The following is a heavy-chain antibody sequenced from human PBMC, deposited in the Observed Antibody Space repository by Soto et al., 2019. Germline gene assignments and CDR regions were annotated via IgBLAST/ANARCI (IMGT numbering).Heavy chain of an antibody. CDR1: GGSISSGGYY. Sequence: NPSETLSLTCTVSGGSISSGGYYWNWIRQHPGKGLEWIGYIYYSGSTYYNPSLKSRVTISVDTSKDQFSLKLSSVTAADTAVYYCARSVSPWGQGTLVPVSA. D-gene: IGHD3-16*01. CDR3: ARSVSP. CDR2: IYYSGST. V-gene: IGHV4-31*03. J-gene: IGHJ5*02.